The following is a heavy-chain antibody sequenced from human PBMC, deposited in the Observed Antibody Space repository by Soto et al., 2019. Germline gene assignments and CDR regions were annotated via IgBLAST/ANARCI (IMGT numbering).Heavy chain of an antibody. CDR3: ARDRSTRYNWNSVDY. J-gene: IGHJ4*02. CDR1: GYTFTSYG. V-gene: IGHV1-18*01. D-gene: IGHD1-7*01. CDR2: ISAYNGNT. Sequence: EASVKVSCKASGYTFTSYGISWVRQAPGQGLEWMGWISAYNGNTNYAQKLQGRVTMTTDTSTSTAYMELRSLRSDDTAVYYCARDRSTRYNWNSVDYWGQGTLVTVSS.